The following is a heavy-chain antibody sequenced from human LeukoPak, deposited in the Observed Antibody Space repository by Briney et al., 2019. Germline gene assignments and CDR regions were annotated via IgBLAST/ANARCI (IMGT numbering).Heavy chain of an antibody. CDR1: GYSFTSYW. V-gene: IGHV5-51*01. CDR3: ARIKDIVVVPAAGGDAFDI. Sequence: GESLKISGKGSGYSFTSYWIGWVRQMPGKGLEWMGIIYPGDSDTRYSPSFQGQVTISADKSISTAYLQWSSLKASDTAMYYCARIKDIVVVPAAGGDAFDIWGQGTMVTVSS. CDR2: IYPGDSDT. J-gene: IGHJ3*02. D-gene: IGHD2-2*01.